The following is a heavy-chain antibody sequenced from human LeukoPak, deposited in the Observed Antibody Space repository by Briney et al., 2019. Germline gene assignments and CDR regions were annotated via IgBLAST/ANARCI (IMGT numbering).Heavy chain of an antibody. CDR3: ARDRQWLVGYYFDY. V-gene: IGHV1-2*02. D-gene: IGHD6-19*01. J-gene: IGHJ4*02. CDR2: INPNSGGT. Sequence: ASVKVSCKASGYTFTDYYMHWVRQAPGQGLEWMGWINPNSGGTNYAQKFQGRVTMTRDTSISTAYMELSRLRSDDTAVYYCARDRQWLVGYYFDYWGQGTLVTVSS. CDR1: GYTFTDYY.